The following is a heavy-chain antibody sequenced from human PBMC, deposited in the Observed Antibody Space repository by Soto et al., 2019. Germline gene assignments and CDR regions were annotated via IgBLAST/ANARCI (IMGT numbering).Heavy chain of an antibody. CDR1: GFTFSSYA. Sequence: GGSLRLSCAASGFTFSSYAMSWVRQAPGKGLEWVSAISGSGGSTYYADSVKGRFAISRDNSKNTLYLQMNSLRAEDTAVYYCAKTTTVGVRGWFDPWGQGTLVTVSS. V-gene: IGHV3-23*01. CDR3: AKTTTVGVRGWFDP. CDR2: ISGSGGST. D-gene: IGHD4-17*01. J-gene: IGHJ5*02.